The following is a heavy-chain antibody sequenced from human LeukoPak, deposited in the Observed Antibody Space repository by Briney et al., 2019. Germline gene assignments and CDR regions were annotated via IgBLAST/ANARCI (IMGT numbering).Heavy chain of an antibody. V-gene: IGHV3-7*03. D-gene: IGHD6-13*01. CDR3: AKTSGRIAAAGSNIDY. J-gene: IGHJ4*02. Sequence: GGSLRLSCAASGFTFSTYYMTWVRQAPGKGLEWVANINQDGSVKDYGDSVKGRFTVSRDNTQNSLFLQMDSLRVDDTAVYYCAKTSGRIAAAGSNIDYWGQGTLVTVSS. CDR1: GFTFSTYY. CDR2: INQDGSVK.